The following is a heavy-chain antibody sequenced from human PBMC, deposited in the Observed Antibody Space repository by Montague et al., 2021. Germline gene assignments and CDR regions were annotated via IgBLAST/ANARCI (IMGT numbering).Heavy chain of an antibody. CDR3: ARVLSSWYVGWFDP. V-gene: IGHV4-39*07. Sequence: SETLSLTCTVSGASITSNIYYWGWIRQSPGKGLEWIGSIYYSGNSFYQPSLKSRITMAVDTSMNQFSLKLSSVTAADTATYYCARVLSSWYVGWFDPWGQGTLVTVSS. CDR2: IYYSGNS. CDR1: GASITSNIYY. D-gene: IGHD6-13*01. J-gene: IGHJ5*02.